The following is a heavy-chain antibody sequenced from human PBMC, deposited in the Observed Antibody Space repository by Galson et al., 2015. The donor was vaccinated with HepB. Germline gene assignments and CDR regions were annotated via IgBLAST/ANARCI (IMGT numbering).Heavy chain of an antibody. Sequence: SVKVSCKASGGTFSSYAISWVRQAPGQGPEWMGGIIPIFGTANYAQKFQGRVTITADESTSTAYMELSSLRSEDTAVYYCASFSMTTVTTLGWYFDLWGRGTLVTVSS. D-gene: IGHD4-17*01. V-gene: IGHV1-69*13. J-gene: IGHJ2*01. CDR1: GGTFSSYA. CDR2: IIPIFGTA. CDR3: ASFSMTTVTTLGWYFDL.